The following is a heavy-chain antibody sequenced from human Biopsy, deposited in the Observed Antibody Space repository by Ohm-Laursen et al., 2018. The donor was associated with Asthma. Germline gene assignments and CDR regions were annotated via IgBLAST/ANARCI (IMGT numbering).Heavy chain of an antibody. CDR2: MYHSGSP. Sequence: SQTLSLTWTVSGGSITSSSYYWGWIRQPPGKGMEWIGSMYHSGSPYYHPSLKSRAPISVDTSKNQLSLKMSSVTAADTAVYFCVRHQYSSSWSTFDYWGQGALVTVSS. J-gene: IGHJ4*02. CDR3: VRHQYSSSWSTFDY. D-gene: IGHD3-22*01. CDR1: GGSITSSSYY. V-gene: IGHV4-39*01.